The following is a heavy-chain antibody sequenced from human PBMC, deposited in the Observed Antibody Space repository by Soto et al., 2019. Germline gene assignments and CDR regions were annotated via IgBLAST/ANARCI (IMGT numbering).Heavy chain of an antibody. D-gene: IGHD3-3*01. CDR2: IKQDGSEK. Sequence: EMQLVESGGGLVQPGGSLRLSCAASGFTFSSYWMSWVLQAPGKGLEWVANIKQDGSEKYYVDSVKGRFTISRDNAKNSLYLKMNSLRAEDTAVYYCARDDALRFSGVWGKGTTVTVSS. V-gene: IGHV3-7*01. CDR3: ARDDALRFSGV. CDR1: GFTFSSYW. J-gene: IGHJ6*04.